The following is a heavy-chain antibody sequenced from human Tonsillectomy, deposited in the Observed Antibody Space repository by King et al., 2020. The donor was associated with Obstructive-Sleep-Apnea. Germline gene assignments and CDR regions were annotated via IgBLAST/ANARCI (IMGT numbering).Heavy chain of an antibody. CDR2: ISYDGSNK. D-gene: IGHD2-2*01. J-gene: IGHJ6*02. CDR3: AKDPCSSPTCYRANYYYGMDV. Sequence: VQLVESGGGVVQPGGSLRLSCAASGFTFSSYGMHWVRQAPGKGLEWVAVISYDGSNKYYADSVQGRFTISRDNSKNTLFLQMNSLRAEDTAVYYWAKDPCSSPTCYRANYYYGMDVWGQGTTVTVSS. V-gene: IGHV3-30*18. CDR1: GFTFSSYG.